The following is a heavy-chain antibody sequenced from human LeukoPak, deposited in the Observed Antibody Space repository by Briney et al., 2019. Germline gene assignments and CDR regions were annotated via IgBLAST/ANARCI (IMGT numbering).Heavy chain of an antibody. Sequence: GGSLRLSCAASGFSFSNAWMSWVRQAPGKGLERVGRIKSKTTGGTTDFAAPVKGRFTISRDDSKNTLYLQMNSLKTEDTAVYYCTTCTGGSCYSDYWGQGTLVTVSS. J-gene: IGHJ4*02. CDR2: IKSKTTGGTT. D-gene: IGHD2-15*01. V-gene: IGHV3-15*01. CDR3: TTCTGGSCYSDY. CDR1: GFSFSNAW.